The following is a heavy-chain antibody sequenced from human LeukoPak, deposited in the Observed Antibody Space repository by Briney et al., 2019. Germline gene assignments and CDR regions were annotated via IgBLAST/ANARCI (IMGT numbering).Heavy chain of an antibody. CDR2: MRRDGSEK. V-gene: IGHV3-7*01. CDR3: ARDGGIIRVGGQDV. D-gene: IGHD3-16*01. J-gene: IGHJ6*02. Sequence: GGSLRLSCAASGFTFSSYWRSWGRQGPGKGRWWGANMRRDGSEKNSVDSIKGRFTITRENAANLLYLQMNSLRVEDTAVYYCARDGGIIRVGGQDVWGQGTTVIVS. CDR1: GFTFSSYW.